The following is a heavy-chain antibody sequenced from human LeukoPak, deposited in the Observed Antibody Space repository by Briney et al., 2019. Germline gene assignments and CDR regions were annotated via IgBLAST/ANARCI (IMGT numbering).Heavy chain of an antibody. V-gene: IGHV3-21*01. Sequence: GGSLRLSCAASGFTFSSYSMNWVRQAPGKGLEWVSSISSSSSYIYYADSVKGRFTISRDNAKNSLYLQMNSLRAEDTAVYCCAREGIAVAGNDGADYWGQGTLVTVSS. CDR1: GFTFSSYS. J-gene: IGHJ4*02. D-gene: IGHD6-19*01. CDR3: AREGIAVAGNDGADY. CDR2: ISSSSSYI.